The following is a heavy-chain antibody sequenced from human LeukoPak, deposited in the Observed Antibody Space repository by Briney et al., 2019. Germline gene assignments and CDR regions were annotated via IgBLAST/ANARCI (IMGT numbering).Heavy chain of an antibody. CDR3: ARDNWNYGSSMDV. J-gene: IGHJ6*02. V-gene: IGHV4-30-4*02. CDR1: GASISSGDYY. D-gene: IGHD1-7*01. Sequence: PSETLSLTCTVSGASISSGDYYWSWIRQPPGKGLEWIGYIYDSGSTYYNPSLKSRVTISVDTSKNQFSLKLSSVTAADTAVYYCARDNWNYGSSMDVWGQGTTVTVSS. CDR2: IYDSGST.